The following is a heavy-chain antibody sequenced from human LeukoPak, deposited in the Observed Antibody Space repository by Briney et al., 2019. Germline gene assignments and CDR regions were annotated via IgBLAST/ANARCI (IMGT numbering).Heavy chain of an antibody. V-gene: IGHV3-30*18. D-gene: IGHD6-19*01. CDR3: AKSSKWLVLDY. Sequence: GGSLRLSCAASGFTFSSYGMHWVRQAPGKGLEWVAVISYDGSNKYYADSVKGRFTISRDNSKDTLYLQVNSLRAEDTAVYYCAKSSKWLVLDYWGQGTLVTVSS. CDR1: GFTFSSYG. CDR2: ISYDGSNK. J-gene: IGHJ4*02.